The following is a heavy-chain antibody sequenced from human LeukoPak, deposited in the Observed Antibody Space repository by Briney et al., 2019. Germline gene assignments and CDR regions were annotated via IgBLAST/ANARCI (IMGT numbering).Heavy chain of an antibody. CDR2: IRYDGSNK. J-gene: IGHJ4*02. CDR3: AKDRQQWLGDFDY. V-gene: IGHV3-30*02. Sequence: QPGGSLRLSCAASGFTFSSYGMHWVRQAPGKGLEWVAFIRYDGSNKYYADSVKGRFTISRDNSKNTLYLQMNSLRAEDPAVYYCAKDRQQWLGDFDYWGQGTLVTVSS. CDR1: GFTFSSYG. D-gene: IGHD6-19*01.